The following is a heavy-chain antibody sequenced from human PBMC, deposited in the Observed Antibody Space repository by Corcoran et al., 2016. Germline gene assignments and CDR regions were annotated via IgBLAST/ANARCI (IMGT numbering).Heavy chain of an antibody. CDR1: GGSIDSSTYY. CDR2: VYDSGNT. Sequence: QLQLQESGPGLVKPSETLSLTCTVSGGSIDSSTYYWGWIRQPPGKGLEWIGSVYDSGNTYYNPSLKSRVTISVDTSKNQFSLKLSSVTAADTAVYYCARDRRNFGVVPEKNYCDYWGQGTLVTVSS. V-gene: IGHV4-39*07. D-gene: IGHD3-3*01. CDR3: ARDRRNFGVVPEKNYCDY. J-gene: IGHJ4*02.